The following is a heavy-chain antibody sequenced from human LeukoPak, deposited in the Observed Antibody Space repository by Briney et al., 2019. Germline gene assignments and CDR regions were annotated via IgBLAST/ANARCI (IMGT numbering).Heavy chain of an antibody. Sequence: KTGGSLRLSCAASGFTFRDYYMSWIRQAPGKGLEWVSYISSSGSTIYYADSVKGRFTISRDNAKNSLYLQMNSLRAEDTAVYYCARVIAAAGSHFDYWGQGTLVTVSS. D-gene: IGHD6-13*01. V-gene: IGHV3-11*01. J-gene: IGHJ4*02. CDR3: ARVIAAAGSHFDY. CDR1: GFTFRDYY. CDR2: ISSSGSTI.